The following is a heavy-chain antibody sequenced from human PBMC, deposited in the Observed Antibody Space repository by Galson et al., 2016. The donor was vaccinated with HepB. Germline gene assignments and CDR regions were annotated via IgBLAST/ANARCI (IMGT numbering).Heavy chain of an antibody. Sequence: ETLSLTCTVSGGSVSSDSYYWSWIRQPPGKGLEWIGYLSFNGRTSYNPSLKSRVTILVDTSKNQFSLKLSSVTAADTAVYYCARATDYDFWSDSPEYWGQGILVTVSS. CDR1: GGSVSSDSYY. D-gene: IGHD3-3*01. CDR2: LSFNGRT. V-gene: IGHV4-61*01. J-gene: IGHJ4*02. CDR3: ARATDYDFWSDSPEY.